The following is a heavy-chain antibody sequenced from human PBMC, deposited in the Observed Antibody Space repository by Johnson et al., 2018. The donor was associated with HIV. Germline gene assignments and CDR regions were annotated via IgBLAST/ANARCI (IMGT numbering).Heavy chain of an antibody. CDR3: AKLPVLYGDFDDAFNI. J-gene: IGHJ3*02. Sequence: QMLLVESGGGVVQPGRSLRLYCAASGFTFSSYGMHWVRQAPGKGLEWVAFIRYDGSNKYYADSVKGRFTISRDNSKNTLYLQMNSLRAEDTAVYYCAKLPVLYGDFDDAFNIWGQGTMVTVSS. CDR1: GFTFSSYG. V-gene: IGHV3-30*02. D-gene: IGHD4-17*01. CDR2: IRYDGSNK.